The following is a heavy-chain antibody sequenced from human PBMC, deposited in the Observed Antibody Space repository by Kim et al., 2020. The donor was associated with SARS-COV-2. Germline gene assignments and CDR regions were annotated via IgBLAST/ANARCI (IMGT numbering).Heavy chain of an antibody. J-gene: IGHJ6*02. CDR1: GGSISSYY. CDR2: IYYSGRT. D-gene: IGHD3-10*01. V-gene: IGHV4-59*13. Sequence: SETLSLTCTVSGGSISSYYWSWIRQPPGKGLEWIGYIYYSGRTNYNPSLKSRVTISVDTSKNQFSLKLSSVTAADTAVYYCARGPYYYGSGSPYYYYYGMDVWGQGTTVTVSS. CDR3: ARGPYYYGSGSPYYYYYGMDV.